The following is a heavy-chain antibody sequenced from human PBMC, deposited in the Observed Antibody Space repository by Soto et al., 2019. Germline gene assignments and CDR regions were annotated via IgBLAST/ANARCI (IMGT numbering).Heavy chain of an antibody. V-gene: IGHV1-3*01. J-gene: IGHJ5*01. D-gene: IGHD7-27*01. Sequence: ASVKVSCKASGYTFTSYAMHWVRQAPGQRLEWMGWINAGNGNTKYSQKFQGRVTMTRSTSISTAYMELSSLTSEDMAVYYCTGGPPNWGFDSWGQGTPVTVSS. CDR1: GYTFTSYA. CDR2: INAGNGNT. CDR3: TGGPPNWGFDS.